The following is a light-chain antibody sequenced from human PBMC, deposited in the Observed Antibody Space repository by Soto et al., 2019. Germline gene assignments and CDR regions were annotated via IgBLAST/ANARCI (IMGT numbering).Light chain of an antibody. J-gene: IGKJ2*01. CDR3: QLHT. CDR1: QSVSNN. CDR2: GAS. Sequence: EIGMTQAPVTLSVSPGERATLSCRASQSVSNNLDWYQQKPGQAPRLLIYGASTRATGIPARFSGSGSGTEFTLTISILSSHDLAVYHRQLHT. V-gene: IGKV3-15*01.